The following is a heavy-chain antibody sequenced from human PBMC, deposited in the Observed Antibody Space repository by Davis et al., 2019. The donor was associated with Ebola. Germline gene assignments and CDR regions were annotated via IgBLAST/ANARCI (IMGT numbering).Heavy chain of an antibody. Sequence: GESLKISCEASGFTFSSYAMIWVRQVPGKGLEWVSGISGSSGHTYYADSVKGRVTISRDNSNNTLYLQLNSLRAEDTATYYCARAPTGFLGSYYLNFYYWGQGTLVTVSS. J-gene: IGHJ4*02. D-gene: IGHD1-26*01. CDR1: GFTFSSYA. V-gene: IGHV3-23*01. CDR2: ISGSSGHT. CDR3: ARAPTGFLGSYYLNFYY.